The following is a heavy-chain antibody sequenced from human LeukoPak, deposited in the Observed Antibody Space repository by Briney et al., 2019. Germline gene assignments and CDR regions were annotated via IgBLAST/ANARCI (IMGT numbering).Heavy chain of an antibody. CDR2: IYYSGSI. CDR1: RGSITSTSHY. CDR3: ARLLYDRSGYYYFDY. J-gene: IGHJ4*02. D-gene: IGHD3-22*01. Sequence: SETLSLTCTVSRGSITSTSHYWGWIRQPPGKGLEWIGSIYYSGSIYYNPSLKSRVTLSVDTSKSQFSLKLSSVTAVDTAVYYCARLLYDRSGYYYFDYWGQGTLVTVSS. V-gene: IGHV4-39*01.